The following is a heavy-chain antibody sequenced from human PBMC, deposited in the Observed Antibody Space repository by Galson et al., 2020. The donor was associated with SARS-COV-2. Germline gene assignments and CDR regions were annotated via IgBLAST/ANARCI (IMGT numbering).Heavy chain of an antibody. V-gene: IGHV3-30*04. CDR3: ARGGRYQLLYGAFWDYYYMDV. J-gene: IGHJ6*03. CDR1: GFTFSRYA. D-gene: IGHD2-2*02. Sequence: QLGESLNISCAASGFTFSRYALHWVRQAPGKGLEWVAVISYDGSNKYYADSVKGRFTIPRDNSKNTLYLQMNSLRAEDTAVYYCARGGRYQLLYGAFWDYYYMDVWGKGTTVTVSS. CDR2: ISYDGSNK.